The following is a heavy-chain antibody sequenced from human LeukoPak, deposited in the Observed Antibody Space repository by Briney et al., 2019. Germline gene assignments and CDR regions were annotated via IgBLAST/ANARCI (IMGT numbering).Heavy chain of an antibody. D-gene: IGHD6-6*01. CDR3: AKDLATKYTLDY. CDR1: GFTFRSYG. V-gene: IGHV3-30*18. Sequence: PGGSLRLSCAASGFTFRSYGIHWVRQAPGKGLEWVALISYDGSDKFFADSVRGGFTISRDNSKNTLYLQMNSLRAEGTAVYYCAKDLATKYTLDYWGQGTLVTVSS. J-gene: IGHJ4*02. CDR2: ISYDGSDK.